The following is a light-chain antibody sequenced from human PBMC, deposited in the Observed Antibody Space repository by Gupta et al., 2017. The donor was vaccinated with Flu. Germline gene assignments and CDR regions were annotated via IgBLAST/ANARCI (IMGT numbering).Light chain of an antibody. CDR2: GVT. Sequence: TSDVGNYDYVSWYQQHPGKAPKLMFYGVTARPSGVPDRFSGSKSGNTASLTISGLQAEDEAFYYCCSYAGTFTFVFGGGTRLTVL. CDR1: TSDVGNYDY. V-gene: IGLV2-11*01. J-gene: IGLJ2*01. CDR3: CSYAGTFTFV.